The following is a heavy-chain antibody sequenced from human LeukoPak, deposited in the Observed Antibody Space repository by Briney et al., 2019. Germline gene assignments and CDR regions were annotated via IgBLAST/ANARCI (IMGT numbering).Heavy chain of an antibody. CDR1: GFTFSSYE. D-gene: IGHD6-13*01. Sequence: PGGSLRLSCAASGFTFSSYEMNWVRQAPGKGLEWVALISYDGSNKYYADSVKGRFTISRDDSKNTLYLQMNSLRTEDTAVYYCAKSSGGAGIRPFDYWGQGTLVAVSS. CDR2: ISYDGSNK. CDR3: AKSSGGAGIRPFDY. V-gene: IGHV3-30*18. J-gene: IGHJ4*02.